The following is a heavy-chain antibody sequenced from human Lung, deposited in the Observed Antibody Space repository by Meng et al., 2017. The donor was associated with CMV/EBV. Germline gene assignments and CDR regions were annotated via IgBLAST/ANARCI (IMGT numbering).Heavy chain of an antibody. Sequence: AFXKIXXAASGFTFSSYSMNWVRQAPGKGLEWLSYISSSSRTADYADSVKGRLTISRDNVNKSLYLQINSLRAEDTAVYYCARDYVGASGLDYWGQGTLVXVSS. D-gene: IGHD1-26*01. CDR3: ARDYVGASGLDY. V-gene: IGHV3-48*01. J-gene: IGHJ4*02. CDR1: GFTFSSYS. CDR2: ISSSSRTA.